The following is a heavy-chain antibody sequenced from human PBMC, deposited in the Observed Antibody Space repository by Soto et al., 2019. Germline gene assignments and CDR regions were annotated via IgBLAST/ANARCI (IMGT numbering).Heavy chain of an antibody. D-gene: IGHD6-19*01. CDR2: IGTAGDT. CDR1: GFTFSSYD. Sequence: ESGGGLVQPGGSLRLSCAASGFTFSSYDMHWVRQATGKGLEWVSAIGTAGDTYYPGSVKGRFTISRENAKNSLYLQMNSLRAGDTAVYYCAREVSSGWTNAFDIWGQGTMVTVSS. J-gene: IGHJ3*02. CDR3: AREVSSGWTNAFDI. V-gene: IGHV3-13*01.